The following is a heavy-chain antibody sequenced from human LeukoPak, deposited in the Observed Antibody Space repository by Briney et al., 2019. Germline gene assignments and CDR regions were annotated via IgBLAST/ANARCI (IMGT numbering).Heavy chain of an antibody. CDR3: ARTGQQLVGDNWFDP. CDR1: GFTFSSYS. CDR2: ISSSSSYI. D-gene: IGHD6-13*01. Sequence: GGSMRLSCAAYGFTFSSYSMNWVRQAPGEGMEWVSSISSSSSYIYYADSVKGRFTISRDNAKNSLYLQMNSLRAEDTAVYYCARTGQQLVGDNWFDPWGQGTLVTVSS. J-gene: IGHJ5*02. V-gene: IGHV3-21*01.